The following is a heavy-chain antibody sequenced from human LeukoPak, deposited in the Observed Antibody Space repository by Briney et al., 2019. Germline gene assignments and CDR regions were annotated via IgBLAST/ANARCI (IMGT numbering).Heavy chain of an antibody. CDR1: GGSFSGYY. CDR2: INHSGST. CDR3: ARTPDIPKHNWFDP. Sequence: SETLSLTCAVYGGSFSGYYWSWIRQPPGKGLEGIGEINHSGSTNYNPSLKSRVTISVDTSKNQFSLKLSSVTAADTAVYYCARTPDIPKHNWFDPWGQGTLVTVSS. D-gene: IGHD3-9*01. J-gene: IGHJ5*02. V-gene: IGHV4-34*01.